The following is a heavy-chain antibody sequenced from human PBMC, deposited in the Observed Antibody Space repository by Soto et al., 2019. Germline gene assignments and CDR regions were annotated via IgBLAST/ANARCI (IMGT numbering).Heavy chain of an antibody. CDR1: GFTFNIYG. D-gene: IGHD1-26*01. J-gene: IGHJ4*02. V-gene: IGHV3-30*18. Sequence: QVQLVESGGGVVQPGRSLRLSCAASGFTFNIYGMHWVRQAPGKGLEWVGVISYDGSNTYYADSVKGRVNIARDNSRNNLYLQMNSLRPDDTAVYYCAKERSRRRWVGATDIDDWGQGTLVTVSS. CDR3: AKERSRRRWVGATDIDD. CDR2: ISYDGSNT.